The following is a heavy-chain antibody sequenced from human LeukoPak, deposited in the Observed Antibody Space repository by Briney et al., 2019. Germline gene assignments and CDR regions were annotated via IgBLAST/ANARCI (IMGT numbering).Heavy chain of an antibody. CDR3: ARGPRNSSGRAFHFDY. J-gene: IGHJ4*02. Sequence: TSETLSLTCTVSGGSISSYYWSWIRQPPGKGLEWIGYIYYSGSTNYNPSLKSRVTISVDTSKNQFSLKLSSATAADTAVYYCARGPRNSSGRAFHFDYWGQGTLVTVSS. D-gene: IGHD6-19*01. CDR2: IYYSGST. V-gene: IGHV4-59*01. CDR1: GGSISSYY.